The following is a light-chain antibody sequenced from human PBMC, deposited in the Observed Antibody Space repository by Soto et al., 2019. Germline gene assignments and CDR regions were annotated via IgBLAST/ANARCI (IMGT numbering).Light chain of an antibody. CDR3: QQYGSSPRT. Sequence: EIVLTQSPGTLSLSPGERATLSCRASQSVSSSYLAWYQQKPGQAPRLLIYDASSRATGIPDRFSGSGSGTDFTLASSRLEPDDFAVYYCQQYGSSPRTFGQGTNVEVK. CDR1: QSVSSSY. J-gene: IGKJ1*01. CDR2: DAS. V-gene: IGKV3-20*01.